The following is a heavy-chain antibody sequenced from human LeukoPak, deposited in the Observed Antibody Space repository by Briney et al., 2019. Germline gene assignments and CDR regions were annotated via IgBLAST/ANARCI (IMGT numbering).Heavy chain of an antibody. D-gene: IGHD6-13*01. CDR2: IYYSGST. CDR3: ARAHSSSWYMDY. V-gene: IGHV4-61*08. Sequence: SQTLSLTCTVSGGSISSGGYYWSWIRQHPGKGLEWIGYIYYSGSTNYNPSLKSRVTISVDTSENQLSLKLRSVTAADTAVYYCARAHSSSWYMDYWGQGTLVTVSS. J-gene: IGHJ4*02. CDR1: GGSISSGGYY.